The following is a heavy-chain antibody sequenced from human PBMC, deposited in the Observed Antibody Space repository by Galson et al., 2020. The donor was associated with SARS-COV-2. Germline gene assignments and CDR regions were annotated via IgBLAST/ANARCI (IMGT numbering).Heavy chain of an antibody. CDR1: GGSISSYY. J-gene: IGHJ4*02. Sequence: SETLSLTCTVSGGSISSYYWSWIRQPAGKGLEWIGRIYTSGSTNYNPSLKSRVTMSVDTSKNQFSLKLSSVTAADTAVYYCARSYCSSTSCHWGYYFDYWGQGTLVTVSS. CDR2: IYTSGST. CDR3: ARSYCSSTSCHWGYYFDY. D-gene: IGHD2-2*01. V-gene: IGHV4-4*07.